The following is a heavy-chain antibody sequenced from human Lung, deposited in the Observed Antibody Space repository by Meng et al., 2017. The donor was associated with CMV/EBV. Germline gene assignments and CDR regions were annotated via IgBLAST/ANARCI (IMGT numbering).Heavy chain of an antibody. Sequence: GGSLRLXCAASGFGFRNYGMHWVRQAPGKGLEWVASVQPDGVTKEYGNSVKGRFTISRDNAKNSLYLQMNSLRAEDTALYHCARGYYESRRGIDYWGQGTLVTVSS. V-gene: IGHV3-30*02. D-gene: IGHD3-22*01. CDR2: VQPDGVTK. CDR1: GFGFRNYG. J-gene: IGHJ4*02. CDR3: ARGYYESRRGIDY.